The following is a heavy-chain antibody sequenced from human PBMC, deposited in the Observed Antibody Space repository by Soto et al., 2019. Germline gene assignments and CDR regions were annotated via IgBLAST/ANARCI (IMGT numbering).Heavy chain of an antibody. CDR2: ISYDGSNK. CDR3: AKNSGHRYFDWLLKAPLSY. Sequence: PGGSLRLSCAASGFTFSSQSMNWVRQAPGKGLEWVAVISYDGSNKYYADSVKGRFTISRDNSKNTLYLQMNSLRAEDTAVYYCAKNSGHRYFDWLLKAPLSYWGQGTLVTVSS. D-gene: IGHD3-9*01. J-gene: IGHJ4*02. CDR1: GFTFSSQS. V-gene: IGHV3-30*18.